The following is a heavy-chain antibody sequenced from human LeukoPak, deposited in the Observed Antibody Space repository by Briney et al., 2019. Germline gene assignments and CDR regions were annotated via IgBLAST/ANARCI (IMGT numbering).Heavy chain of an antibody. J-gene: IGHJ4*02. V-gene: IGHV1-18*01. Sequence: ASVKVSCKAYGYTFANYAMTWVRQAPGQGLEWMGWISVDNGNTNDAQMLQGRVTMTTNTSTNTAYMELRGLRFDDTAIYYCARANCAGDCYLKHWGQGTLVTVSS. CDR1: GYTFANYA. D-gene: IGHD2-21*02. CDR3: ARANCAGDCYLKH. CDR2: ISVDNGNT.